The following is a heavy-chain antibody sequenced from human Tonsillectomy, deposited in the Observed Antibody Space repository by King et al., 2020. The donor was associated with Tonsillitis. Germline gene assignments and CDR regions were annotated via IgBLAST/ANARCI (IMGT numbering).Heavy chain of an antibody. CDR2: VTRGGDSA. CDR1: GFTFSSYE. Sequence: VQLVESGGGLVQPGGSLRLSCTASGFTFSSYEMSGVRQAPGKGREWISTVTRGGDSAYYADSVRGRFTTSRDNSKNMVYLQMNSLRAEDTAVYYCPRDLNWVDGYWGQGTLVTVSS. D-gene: IGHD7-27*01. V-gene: IGHV3-23*04. J-gene: IGHJ4*02. CDR3: PRDLNWVDGY.